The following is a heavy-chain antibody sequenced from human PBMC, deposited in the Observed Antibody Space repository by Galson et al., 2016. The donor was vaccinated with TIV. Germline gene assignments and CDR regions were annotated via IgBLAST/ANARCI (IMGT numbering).Heavy chain of an antibody. CDR3: ARASSDYFYNYGMDV. CDR1: GFSPSRSRMC. V-gene: IGHV2-70*11. J-gene: IGHJ6*02. D-gene: IGHD6-19*01. Sequence: PALVKPTQTLTLTCTFSGFSPSRSRMCVTWMRQPPGKALEWLARIDGDDDTYYNNFLATRLFITKDTSRNQVVLTLTNLDPADTAPYYCARASSDYFYNYGMDVWAQGTRVTVS. CDR2: IDGDDDT.